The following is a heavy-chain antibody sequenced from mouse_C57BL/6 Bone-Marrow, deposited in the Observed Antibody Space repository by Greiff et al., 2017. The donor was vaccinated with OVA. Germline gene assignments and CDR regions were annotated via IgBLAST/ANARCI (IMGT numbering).Heavy chain of an antibody. CDR1: GYSITSGYY. CDR3: ARGETTVVATADY. Sequence: ESGPGLVKPSQSLSLTCSVTGYSITSGYYWNWIRQFPGNKLEWMGYISYDGSNNYNPSLKNRISITRDTSKNQFFLKLNSVTTEDTATYYCARGETTVVATADYWGQGTTLTVSS. J-gene: IGHJ2*01. D-gene: IGHD1-1*01. V-gene: IGHV3-6*01. CDR2: ISYDGSN.